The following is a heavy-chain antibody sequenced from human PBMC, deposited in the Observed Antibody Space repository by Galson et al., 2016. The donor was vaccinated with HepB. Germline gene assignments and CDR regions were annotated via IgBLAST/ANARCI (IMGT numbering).Heavy chain of an antibody. V-gene: IGHV3-48*01. CDR3: ARRRGSGSHDY. J-gene: IGHJ4*02. CDR1: GFTFSSFS. CDR2: ISSSDTI. D-gene: IGHD3-10*01. Sequence: SLRLSCAVSGFTFSSFSMNWVRQAPGKGLEWVSYISSSDTIYYADSVKGRFTISGDSAKNSLYLQMNSLRAEDTAVYYCARRRGSGSHDYWGQGTLVTASS.